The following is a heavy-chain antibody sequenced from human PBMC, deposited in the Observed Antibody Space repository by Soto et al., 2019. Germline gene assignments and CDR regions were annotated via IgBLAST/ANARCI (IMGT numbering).Heavy chain of an antibody. J-gene: IGHJ4*02. Sequence: SETLSLTCTVSGYSISSGFYWGWFRQSPGKGLEWIGNIYHTGDAYYNPSLRSRVALSVDTSNNQFSLKLSSVTAADTAVYYCASGFDYWGQGTLVTVSS. CDR1: GYSISSGFY. V-gene: IGHV4-38-2*02. CDR3: ASGFDY. CDR2: IYHTGDA.